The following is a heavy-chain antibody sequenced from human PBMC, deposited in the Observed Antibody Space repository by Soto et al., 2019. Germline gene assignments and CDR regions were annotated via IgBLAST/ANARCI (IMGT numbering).Heavy chain of an antibody. V-gene: IGHV4-59*08. J-gene: IGHJ6*03. D-gene: IGHD2-2*01. Sequence: PSETLSLTCTVSGGSISSYYWSWIRQPPGKGLEWIGYIYYSGSTNYNPSLKSRVTISVDTSKNQFSLKLSSVTAADTAVYYCARVVVVPAAMDYYYYMDVWGKGTTVTVSS. CDR2: IYYSGST. CDR1: GGSISSYY. CDR3: ARVVVVPAAMDYYYYMDV.